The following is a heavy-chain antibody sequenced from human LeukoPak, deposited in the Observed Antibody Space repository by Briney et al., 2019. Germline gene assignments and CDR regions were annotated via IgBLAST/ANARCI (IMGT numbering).Heavy chain of an antibody. CDR3: ARDWGLDSSGLNYYYYGMDV. CDR1: GYTFTNYG. J-gene: IGHJ6*02. D-gene: IGHD3-22*01. Sequence: GASVKVSCKASGYTFTNYGISWVRQAPGQGLQWMGWISAYNGNTNYAQKLQGRVTMTTDTSTSTAYMELRSLRSDDTAVYYCARDWGLDSSGLNYYYYGMDVWGQGTTVTVSS. CDR2: ISAYNGNT. V-gene: IGHV1-18*01.